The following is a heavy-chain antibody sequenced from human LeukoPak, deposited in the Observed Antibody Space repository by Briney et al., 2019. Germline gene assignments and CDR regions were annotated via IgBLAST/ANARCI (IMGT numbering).Heavy chain of an antibody. CDR1: GFTFSDYW. V-gene: IGHV3-74*03. D-gene: IGHD2-21*01. CDR2: IYSDVRRI. Sequence: GGSLRLFCAASGFTFSDYWMHWVRQAPGKGLEWVARIYSDVRRIKYADSVKGRFTISRDNAKNTLYLQMNALRVEDTAVYYCATSPVISRDWGQGTLVTVSS. J-gene: IGHJ4*02. CDR3: ATSPVISRD.